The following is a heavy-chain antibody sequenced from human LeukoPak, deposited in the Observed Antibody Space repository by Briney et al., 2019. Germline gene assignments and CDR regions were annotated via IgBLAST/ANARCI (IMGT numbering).Heavy chain of an antibody. V-gene: IGHV3-21*01. CDR3: ARDKEYYYDSSGWGYFDY. J-gene: IGHJ4*02. D-gene: IGHD3-22*01. CDR1: GFTFSSYS. CDR2: ISSSSSYI. Sequence: GGSLRLSCAASGFTFSSYSMNWVRRAPGKGLEWVSSISSSSSYIYHADSVKGRFTISRDNAKNSLYLQMNSLRAEDTAVYYCARDKEYYYDSSGWGYFDYWGQGTLVTVSS.